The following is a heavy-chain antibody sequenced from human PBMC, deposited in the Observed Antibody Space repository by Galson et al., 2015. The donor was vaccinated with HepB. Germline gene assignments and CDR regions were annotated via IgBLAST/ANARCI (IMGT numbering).Heavy chain of an antibody. CDR3: ARVALTAMVSGGMDV. D-gene: IGHD5-18*01. J-gene: IGHJ6*02. Sequence: SLRLSCAASGFTFSSYAMHWVRQAPGKGLEWVAVISYDGSNKYYADSVKGRFTISRDNSKNTLYLQMNSLRAEDTAVYYCARVALTAMVSGGMDVWGQGTTVTVSS. CDR2: ISYDGSNK. V-gene: IGHV3-30*04. CDR1: GFTFSSYA.